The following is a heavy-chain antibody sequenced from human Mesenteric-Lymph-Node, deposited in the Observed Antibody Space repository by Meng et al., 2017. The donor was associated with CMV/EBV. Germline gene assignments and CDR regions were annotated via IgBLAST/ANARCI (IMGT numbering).Heavy chain of an antibody. CDR2: ISSSSSYI. CDR3: ARETATYSGGMDV. D-gene: IGHD1-7*01. Sequence: GESLKISCAASGFLVSDSYMSWVRQAPGKGLEWVSYISSSSSYIYYGEQVRDRSTISRDNAQNSLYLQMHSLRAEDTAVYYCARETATYSGGMDVWGQGTTVTVSS. J-gene: IGHJ6*02. V-gene: IGHV3-11*06. CDR1: GFLVSDSY.